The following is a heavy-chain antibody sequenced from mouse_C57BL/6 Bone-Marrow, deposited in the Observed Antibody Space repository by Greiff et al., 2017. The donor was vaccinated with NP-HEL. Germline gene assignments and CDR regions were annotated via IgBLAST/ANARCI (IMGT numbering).Heavy chain of an antibody. V-gene: IGHV10-1*01. CDR1: GFSFNTYA. J-gene: IGHJ4*01. CDR3: VRHSSGLYYYAMDY. CDR2: LRSKSNNYAT. Sequence: EVKLMESGGGLVQPKGSLKLSCAASGFSFNTYAMNWVRQAPGKGLEWVARLRSKSNNYATYYADSVKDRFTISRDDSESMLYLQMNNLKTEDTAMYYCVRHSSGLYYYAMDYWGQGTSVTVSS. D-gene: IGHD3-2*02.